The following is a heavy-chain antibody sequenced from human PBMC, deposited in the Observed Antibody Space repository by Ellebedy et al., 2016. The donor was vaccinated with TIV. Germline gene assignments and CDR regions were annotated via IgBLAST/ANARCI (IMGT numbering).Heavy chain of an antibody. V-gene: IGHV4-39*01. CDR3: ARLLLWFGEWGWFDP. Sequence: MPSETLSLTCAVYGGSFSDYYWGWIRQPPGKGLEWIGSMYYSGSTYYNPSLKSRVTISVDTSRNKFSLKLSSVTAADTAVYYCARLLLWFGEWGWFDPWGQGTLVTVSS. CDR1: GGSFSDYY. J-gene: IGHJ5*02. CDR2: MYYSGST. D-gene: IGHD3-10*01.